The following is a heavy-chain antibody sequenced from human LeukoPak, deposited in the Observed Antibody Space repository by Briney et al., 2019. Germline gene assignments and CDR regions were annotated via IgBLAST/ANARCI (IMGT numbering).Heavy chain of an antibody. CDR1: GGSISTYY. CDR3: ASRRCSTTCPEDY. D-gene: IGHD2-2*01. CDR2: IYTSGST. V-gene: IGHV4-4*07. J-gene: IGHJ4*02. Sequence: PSETLSLTCTVSGGSISTYYWSWIRQSAGKGLEWIGRIYTSGSTDYNPSLKSQVTMSVDTSKNQLSLKLSSVTAADTAVYYCASRRCSTTCPEDYWGQGTLVTVSS.